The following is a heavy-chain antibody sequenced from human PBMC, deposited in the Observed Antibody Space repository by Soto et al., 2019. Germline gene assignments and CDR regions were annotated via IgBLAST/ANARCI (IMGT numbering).Heavy chain of an antibody. CDR3: ARGIQLWLLGY. CDR2: ISYDGSNK. V-gene: IGHV3-30-3*01. CDR1: GFTFSSYA. Sequence: PGGSLRLSCAASGFTFSSYAMHWVRQAPGKGLEWVAVISYDGSNKYYADSVKGRFTIPRDNSKNTLYLQMNSLRAEDTAVYYCARGIQLWLLGYWGQGTLVTVSS. D-gene: IGHD5-18*01. J-gene: IGHJ4*02.